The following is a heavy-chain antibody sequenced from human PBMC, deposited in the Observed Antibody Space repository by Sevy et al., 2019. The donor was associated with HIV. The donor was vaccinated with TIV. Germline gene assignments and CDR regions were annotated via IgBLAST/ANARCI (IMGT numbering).Heavy chain of an antibody. CDR3: AKGGFTMVRGVFDY. CDR2: ISGSGGST. Sequence: GGSLRLSCAASGFSFSSYAMGWVRQTPGKGLEWVSAISGSGGSTYYADSVKGRFTISRDNSKNTLYLQMNSLRAEDTAVYYCAKGGFTMVRGVFDYWGQGTLVTVSS. V-gene: IGHV3-23*01. J-gene: IGHJ4*02. CDR1: GFSFSSYA. D-gene: IGHD3-10*01.